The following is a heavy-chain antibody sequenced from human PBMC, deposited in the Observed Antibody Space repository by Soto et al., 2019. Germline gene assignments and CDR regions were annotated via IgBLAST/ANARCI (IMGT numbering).Heavy chain of an antibody. V-gene: IGHV4-34*01. J-gene: IGHJ4*02. CDR3: ARGSGGIGVVTKFDY. CDR2: INHSGST. CDR1: GGSFSGYY. D-gene: IGHD3-3*01. Sequence: SETLSLTCAVYGGSFSGYYWSWIRQPPGKGLEWIGEINHSGSTNYNPSLKSRVTISVDTSKNQFSLKLSSVTAADTAVYYCARGSGGIGVVTKFDYWGQGTLVTVSS.